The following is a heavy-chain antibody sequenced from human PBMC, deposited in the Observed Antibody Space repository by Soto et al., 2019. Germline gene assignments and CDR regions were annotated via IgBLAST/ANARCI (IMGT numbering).Heavy chain of an antibody. Sequence: RLSCAVSAFSFTSDEMNWVRQAPGKGLEWVAYISTSGNTIYYADSVKGRFTISRDNAKNSLYLQMNSLRVEDTAVYYCVRDRYSSGWFGDFWGQGTPVTVSS. CDR3: VRDRYSSGWFGDF. D-gene: IGHD6-19*01. V-gene: IGHV3-48*03. CDR1: AFSFTSDE. CDR2: ISTSGNTI. J-gene: IGHJ4*02.